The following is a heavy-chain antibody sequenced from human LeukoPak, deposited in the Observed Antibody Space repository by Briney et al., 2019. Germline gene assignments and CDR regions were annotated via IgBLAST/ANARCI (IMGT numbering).Heavy chain of an antibody. D-gene: IGHD3-22*01. Sequence: ASVKVSCKASGYTFTGYYIHWVRQAPGQGLEWMGIITPSSSSTTYAQKFQGRVTMTRDTSTSTVYMELSSLRSEDTAVYYCARSSMIVVVIRDIFDYWGQGTLVTVSS. CDR2: ITPSSSST. J-gene: IGHJ4*02. CDR3: ARSSMIVVVIRDIFDY. CDR1: GYTFTGYY. V-gene: IGHV1-46*01.